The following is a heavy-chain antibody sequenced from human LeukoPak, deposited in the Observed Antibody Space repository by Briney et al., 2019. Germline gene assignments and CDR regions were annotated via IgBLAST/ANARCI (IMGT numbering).Heavy chain of an antibody. D-gene: IGHD1-26*01. J-gene: IGHJ4*02. CDR1: GFTFSSYW. CDR2: IKQDGSEK. CDR3: AKDGEEGATFFDY. V-gene: IGHV3-7*01. Sequence: AGGSLRLSCAASGFTFSSYWMSWVRQAPGKGLEWVANIKQDGSEKYYVDSVKGRFTISRDNSKDTLYLQMNSLRAEDTAVYYCAKDGEEGATFFDYWGQGTLVTVSS.